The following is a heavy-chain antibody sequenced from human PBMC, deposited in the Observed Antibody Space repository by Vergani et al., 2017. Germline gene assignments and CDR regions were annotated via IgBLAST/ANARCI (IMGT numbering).Heavy chain of an antibody. CDR1: GFTFSSYS. CDR2: ISSSSSTI. CDR3: AREGSGYYYVVDY. V-gene: IGHV3-48*01. Sequence: EVQLVESGGGLVQPAGSLRLSCAASGFTFSSYSMNWVRQAPGKGLEWVSYISSSSSTIYYADSVKGRFTISRDNAKNSLYLQMNSLRAEDTAVYYCAREGSGYYYVVDYWGQGTLVTVSS. D-gene: IGHD3-22*01. J-gene: IGHJ4*02.